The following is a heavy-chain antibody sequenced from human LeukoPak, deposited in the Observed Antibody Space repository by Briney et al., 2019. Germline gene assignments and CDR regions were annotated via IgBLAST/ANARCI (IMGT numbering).Heavy chain of an antibody. CDR2: ISSSSIYI. V-gene: IGHV3-21*01. D-gene: IGHD5-24*01. Sequence: GGSLRLSCAASGFSFSSYSMNWVRQAPGKGLEWVSSISSSSIYIYYADSLKGRFTISRDNARNSLYLQMNSLRAEDTAVYYCARPRGNVEMATIPFDYWGQGTLVTVSS. CDR1: GFSFSSYS. CDR3: ARPRGNVEMATIPFDY. J-gene: IGHJ4*02.